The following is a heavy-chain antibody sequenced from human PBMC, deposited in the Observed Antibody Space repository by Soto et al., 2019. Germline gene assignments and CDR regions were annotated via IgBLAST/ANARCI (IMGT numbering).Heavy chain of an antibody. J-gene: IGHJ6*02. CDR3: AILGGIAAATDYYYYGMDV. CDR1: GYTFSSYY. V-gene: IGHV1-46*03. CDR2: INPSGGST. Sequence: ASVKVSCKAFGYTFSSYYMHWVRQAPGQGLEWMGIINPSGGSTSYAQKFQGRVTMTRDTSTSTVYMELSSLRSEDTAVYYCAILGGIAAATDYYYYGMDVWGQGTTVTVSS. D-gene: IGHD6-13*01.